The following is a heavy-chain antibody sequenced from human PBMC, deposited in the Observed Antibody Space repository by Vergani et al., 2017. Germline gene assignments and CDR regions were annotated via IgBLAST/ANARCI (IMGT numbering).Heavy chain of an antibody. CDR2: IYYSGST. CDR1: GGSISSYY. Sequence: QVQLQESGPGLVKPSETLSLTCTVSGGSISSYYWSWIRQPPGKGLEWIGYIYYSGSTNYNPSLKSRVTISVDTSKNQFSLKLSSVTAADTAVYYCARVIVVVPAAICPYFDYWGQGTLVTVSS. D-gene: IGHD2-2*01. V-gene: IGHV4-59*01. J-gene: IGHJ4*02. CDR3: ARVIVVVPAAICPYFDY.